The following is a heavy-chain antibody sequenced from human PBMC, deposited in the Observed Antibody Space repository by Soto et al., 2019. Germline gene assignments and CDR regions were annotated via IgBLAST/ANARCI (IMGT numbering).Heavy chain of an antibody. CDR1: GGSISSGGYS. J-gene: IGHJ4*02. CDR3: AREGGEGNYFDY. Sequence: SETLSLTCAVSGGSISSGGYSWSWIRQPPGKGLEWIGYIYHSGSTYYNPSLKSRVTISVDTSKNQFSLKLSSVTAADTAVYYCAREGGEGNYFDYWGQGTLVTVSS. V-gene: IGHV4-30-2*01. CDR2: IYHSGST. D-gene: IGHD3-16*01.